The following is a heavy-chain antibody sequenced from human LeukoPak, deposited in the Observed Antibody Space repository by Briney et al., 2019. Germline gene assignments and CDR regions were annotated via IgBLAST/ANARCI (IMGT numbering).Heavy chain of an antibody. CDR1: GGSISSGDYY. J-gene: IGHJ4*02. D-gene: IGHD3-10*01. CDR3: ARHLDYYGSGTYEF. CDR2: IYYSGST. V-gene: IGHV4-30-4*01. Sequence: PSQTLSLTCTVSGGSISSGDYYWSWIRQPPGKGLEWIGYIYYSGSTNYNPSLKSRVTISVDTSKNQFSLKLSSVTAADTAVYYCARHLDYYGSGTYEFWGQGTLVTVSS.